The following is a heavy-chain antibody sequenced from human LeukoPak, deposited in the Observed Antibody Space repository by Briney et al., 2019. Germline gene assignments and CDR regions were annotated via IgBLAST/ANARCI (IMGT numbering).Heavy chain of an antibody. Sequence: SETLSLTCTVSGGSISSYYWSWIRQPPGKGLEWIGYIYYSGSTNYNPSLKSRVTISVDTSKNQFSLKLSSVTAADTAVYYCARHKGSGCGGPYYFDYWGQGTLVTVSS. V-gene: IGHV4-59*08. D-gene: IGHD2-15*01. J-gene: IGHJ4*02. CDR2: IYYSGST. CDR3: ARHKGSGCGGPYYFDY. CDR1: GGSISSYY.